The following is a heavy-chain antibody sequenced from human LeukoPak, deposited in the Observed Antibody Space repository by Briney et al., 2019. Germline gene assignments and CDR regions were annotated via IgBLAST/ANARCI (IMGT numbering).Heavy chain of an antibody. CDR1: GFTFSSYA. CDR3: ARLPFLSGDDS. Sequence: GSLRLSCAASGFTFSSYAMSWVRQAPGKGLEWIGEINHSGSTNYNPSLKSRVTISVDKSKSQISLRLRSVTAADTAVYYCARLPFLSGDDSWGQGTPVTVSS. D-gene: IGHD3-16*02. J-gene: IGHJ4*02. CDR2: INHSGST. V-gene: IGHV4-34*01.